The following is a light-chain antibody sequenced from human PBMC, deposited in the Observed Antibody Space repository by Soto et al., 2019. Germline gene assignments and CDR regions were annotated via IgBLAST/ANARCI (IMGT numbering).Light chain of an antibody. CDR2: EGT. CDR3: CSYASSSTYV. Sequence: QSALTQPASVSGSPGQSITISCTGTSSDAGSYNLVSWYQQHPGKAPKLMIYEGTKRPSGVSDRFSGSRSGNTASLTISELQAEDEADYYCCSYASSSTYVFGTGTKLTVL. CDR1: SSDAGSYNL. V-gene: IGLV2-23*01. J-gene: IGLJ1*01.